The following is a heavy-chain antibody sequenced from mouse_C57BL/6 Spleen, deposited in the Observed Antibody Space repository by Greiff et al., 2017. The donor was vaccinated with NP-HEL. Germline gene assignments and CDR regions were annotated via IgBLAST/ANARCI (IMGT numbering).Heavy chain of an antibody. CDR1: GYTFTNYW. J-gene: IGHJ2*01. CDR2: IYPGGGYT. D-gene: IGHD2-3*01. V-gene: IGHV1-63*01. CDR3: ARLSGLLRFYFDY. Sequence: QVQLQQSGAELVRPGTSVKMSCKASGYTFTNYWIGWAKQRPGHGLEWIGDIYPGGGYTNYNEKFKGKATLTADKSSSTAYMQFSSLTSEDSAIYYCARLSGLLRFYFDYWGQGTTLTVSS.